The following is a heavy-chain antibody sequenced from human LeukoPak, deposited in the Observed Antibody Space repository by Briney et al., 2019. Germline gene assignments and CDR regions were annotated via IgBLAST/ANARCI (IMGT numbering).Heavy chain of an antibody. V-gene: IGHV4-34*01. CDR3: VRRTVTTRFDP. D-gene: IGHD4-17*01. J-gene: IGHJ5*02. CDR1: GGSFSGYY. Sequence: PSETLSLTCAVYGGSFSGYYWSWIRQPPGKGLEWIGEINRSGSTNYNPSLKSRVTIVDTSKNQFSLKLSSVTAADTAVYYCVRRTVTTRFDPWGQGTLVTVSS. CDR2: INRSGST.